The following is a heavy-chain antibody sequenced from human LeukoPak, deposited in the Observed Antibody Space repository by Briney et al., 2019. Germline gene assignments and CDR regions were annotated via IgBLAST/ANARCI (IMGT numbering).Heavy chain of an antibody. J-gene: IGHJ4*02. V-gene: IGHV4-39*07. CDR3: ARVVAAAGRVFDY. Sequence: PPETLSLTCTVSGGSISSSSYYWGWIRQPPGKGLEWIGSIYYSGSTYYNPSLKSRVTISVDTSKSQFSLKLSSVTAADTAVYYCARVVAAAGRVFDYWGQGTLVTVSS. D-gene: IGHD6-13*01. CDR2: IYYSGST. CDR1: GGSISSSSYY.